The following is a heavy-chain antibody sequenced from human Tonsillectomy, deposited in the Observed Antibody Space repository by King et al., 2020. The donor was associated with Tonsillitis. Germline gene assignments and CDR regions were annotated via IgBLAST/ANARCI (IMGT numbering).Heavy chain of an antibody. J-gene: IGHJ4*02. Sequence: VQLVESGGVLVQPGGSLRLACVASVFTFIDHYMDWLRQSPGKGLAGVGLSSNRPNSYTTEYAASVKGRFTISRDESKNSLYMQMNSLKTEDTAVYYCTRGLYSGTYGEDYWGQGTLVTVSS. D-gene: IGHD1-26*01. CDR2: SSNRPNSYTT. CDR3: TRGLYSGTYGEDY. V-gene: IGHV3-72*01. CDR1: VFTFIDHY.